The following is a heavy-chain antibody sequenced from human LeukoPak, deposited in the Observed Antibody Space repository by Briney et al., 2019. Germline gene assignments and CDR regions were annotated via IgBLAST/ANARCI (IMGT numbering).Heavy chain of an antibody. D-gene: IGHD3/OR15-3a*01. V-gene: IGHV4-59*01. CDR2: IYYSGST. J-gene: IGHJ4*02. CDR3: ARRTGYYDGFDY. Sequence: SEILSLTCTVSGGSINNYYWSWIRQPPGKGLELIGYIYYSGSTDYNPSPKSRVTMSVDTSKNQFSLKVNSVTAADMAVYYCARRTGYYDGFDYWGQGTLVTVSS. CDR1: GGSINNYY.